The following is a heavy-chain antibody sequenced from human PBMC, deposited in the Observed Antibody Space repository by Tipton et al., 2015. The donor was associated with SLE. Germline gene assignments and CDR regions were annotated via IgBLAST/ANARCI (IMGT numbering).Heavy chain of an antibody. V-gene: IGHV3-7*01. CDR3: ARDESPMFHCSSIICYADARDM. CDR1: GFTLSSYW. D-gene: IGHD2-2*01. CDR2: IKQDGSEK. Sequence: GSLRLSCAASGFTLSSYWMTWVRQAPGKGLEWLANIKQDGSEKYYVDSVKGRFTISRDNAKNSLYLQMNSLRAEDTAVYYCARDESPMFHCSSIICYADARDMWGQGTMVTVSS. J-gene: IGHJ3*02.